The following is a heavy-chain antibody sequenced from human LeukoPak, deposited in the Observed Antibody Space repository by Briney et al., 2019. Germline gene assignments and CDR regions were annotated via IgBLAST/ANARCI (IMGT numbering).Heavy chain of an antibody. V-gene: IGHV4-39*07. CDR1: GGSINSSSYY. CDR3: ARLRRSSSWYKGGYYFDY. Sequence: PSETLSLTCTVSGGSINSSSYYWGWIRQPPGKGLEWIGEINHSGSTNYNPSLKSRVTISVDTSKNQFSLKLSSVTAADTAVYYCARLRRSSSWYKGGYYFDYWGQGTLVTVSS. CDR2: INHSGST. D-gene: IGHD6-13*01. J-gene: IGHJ4*02.